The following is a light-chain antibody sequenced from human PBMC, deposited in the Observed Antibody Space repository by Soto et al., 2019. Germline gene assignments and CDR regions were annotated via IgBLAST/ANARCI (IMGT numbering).Light chain of an antibody. V-gene: IGKV3-11*01. CDR3: QQRSNGPLT. CDR2: DAS. J-gene: IGKJ5*01. Sequence: EIVLTQSPATLSLSPGERATLSCRASQSISSYLAWYQQKLGQAPRLLIYDASNRATGVPARFSGSWSGTDFTLTISSLEPEDFAVYYCQQRSNGPLTFGQGTRLDIK. CDR1: QSISSY.